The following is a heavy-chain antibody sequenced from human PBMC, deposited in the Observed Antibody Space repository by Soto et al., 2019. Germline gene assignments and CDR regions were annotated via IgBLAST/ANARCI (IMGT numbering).Heavy chain of an antibody. J-gene: IGHJ4*02. CDR3: VRYRLDYYDTERLYFDN. CDR2: ISSSAGYI. Sequence: EVQLVESGGGPVRPGGSLKLSCAASGFNFITYSLSWVRQAPGKGLEWVASISSSAGYIDYADSVKGRFTISRDNANNALYLQMNSMREEDTANYYCVRYRLDYYDTERLYFDNWGQGTLVTVSS. CDR1: GFNFITYS. V-gene: IGHV3-21*01. D-gene: IGHD3-22*01.